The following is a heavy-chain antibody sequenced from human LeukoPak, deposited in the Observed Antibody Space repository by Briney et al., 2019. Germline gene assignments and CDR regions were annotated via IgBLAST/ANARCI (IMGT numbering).Heavy chain of an antibody. CDR1: GFTFRNYA. CDR3: AKNRITIFGVVIMGYYYMDV. D-gene: IGHD3-3*01. J-gene: IGHJ6*03. V-gene: IGHV3-30*02. Sequence: GGSLRLSCAASGFTFRNYAMHWVRQAPGKGLEWMTFIRHDGSNIDYADSVKGRFTISRDNSKNTLYLQMNSLRAEDTAVYYCAKNRITIFGVVIMGYYYMDVWGKGTTVTVSS. CDR2: IRHDGSNI.